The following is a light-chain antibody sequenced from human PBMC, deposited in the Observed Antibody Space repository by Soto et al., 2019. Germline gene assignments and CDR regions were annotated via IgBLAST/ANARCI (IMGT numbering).Light chain of an antibody. J-gene: IGKJ1*01. CDR3: QQSYTSSWT. CDR1: QSIDTY. Sequence: DIQMTQSPSSLYASVGDRVTITCRASQSIDTYLNWYQKKPGKAPQLLIYSASTLQSGVTSRFSGSGSGTDFTLTISSLQPEDFASYYCQQSYTSSWTFGQGTKVEVK. CDR2: SAS. V-gene: IGKV1-39*01.